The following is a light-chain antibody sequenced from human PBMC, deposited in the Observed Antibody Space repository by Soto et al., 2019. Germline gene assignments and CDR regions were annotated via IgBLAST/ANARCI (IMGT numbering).Light chain of an antibody. CDR3: QQYNTWLWT. CDR1: QSVNAN. V-gene: IGKV3-15*01. Sequence: EVVMTQSPATLSVAPGERATLSCRASQSVNANLAWYQQKPGQAPRLLIHGASNKATGVPARFSGSGFGTEVLITIRRRQSEDLAVYYCQQYNTWLWTFGQGSKV. CDR2: GAS. J-gene: IGKJ1*01.